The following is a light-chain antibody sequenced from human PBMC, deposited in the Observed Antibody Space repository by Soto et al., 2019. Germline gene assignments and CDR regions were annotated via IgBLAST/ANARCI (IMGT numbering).Light chain of an antibody. V-gene: IGKV1-5*03. CDR1: QSISSC. J-gene: IGKJ4*02. CDR3: QQHGSFSLT. Sequence: DIEMTQSPSTLSASLGDRVTITCRASQSISSCLAWYQQKPGKAPKLLIYEASNLDTGVPSRFSGSGSGTDFTLTVSSLEPDDFAVYYCQQHGSFSLTFGGGTKVEIK. CDR2: EAS.